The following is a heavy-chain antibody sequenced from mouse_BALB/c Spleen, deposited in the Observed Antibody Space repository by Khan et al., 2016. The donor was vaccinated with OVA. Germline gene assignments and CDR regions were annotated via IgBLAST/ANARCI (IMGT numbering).Heavy chain of an antibody. CDR1: GYSITSDYA. CDR3: ARDGSRYNYAMDY. D-gene: IGHD2-3*01. V-gene: IGHV3-2*02. Sequence: EVQLVESGPGLVKPSQSLSLTCTVTGYSITSDYAWNWIRQFPGNKLEWMGYISYSGSTNYNPSLKSRFSITRDTSKNQFFLQLSSVTTEDTATYYCARDGSRYNYAMDYWGQGTAVTVSS. J-gene: IGHJ4*01. CDR2: ISYSGST.